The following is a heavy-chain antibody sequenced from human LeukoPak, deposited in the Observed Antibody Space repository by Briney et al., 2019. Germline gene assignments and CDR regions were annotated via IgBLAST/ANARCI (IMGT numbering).Heavy chain of an antibody. CDR3: AREGSTSGTNWFDP. CDR1: DYSITRDYY. Sequence: PSETLSLTCAVSDYSITRDYYWGWIRPPPGKGLEWIGSIYHSGSTYYNPSLKSRVTISVDTSKNQFSLKLTSVTAADTAVYYCAREGSTSGTNWFDPWGQGTLVTVSS. CDR2: IYHSGST. D-gene: IGHD3-10*01. V-gene: IGHV4-38-2*02. J-gene: IGHJ5*02.